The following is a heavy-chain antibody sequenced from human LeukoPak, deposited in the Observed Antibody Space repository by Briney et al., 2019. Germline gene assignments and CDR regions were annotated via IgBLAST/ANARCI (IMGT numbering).Heavy chain of an antibody. CDR1: GFTFTDYY. Sequence: ASVKVSCKASGFTFTDYYMHWVRQAPGQGLEWMGWINPNRGGTNYAQQFQGRVTMTRDTSISTAYMELSRLRSDDTAVYYCARIYCSSTSCYYFDYWGQGALVTVPS. CDR2: INPNRGGT. D-gene: IGHD2-2*01. J-gene: IGHJ4*02. V-gene: IGHV1-2*02. CDR3: ARIYCSSTSCYYFDY.